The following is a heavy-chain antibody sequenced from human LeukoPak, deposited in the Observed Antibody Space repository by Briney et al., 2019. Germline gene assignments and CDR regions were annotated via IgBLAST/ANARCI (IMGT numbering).Heavy chain of an antibody. CDR3: AKAEGYDILTGLDY. CDR2: IGASGGST. D-gene: IGHD3-9*01. J-gene: IGHJ4*02. V-gene: IGHV3-23*01. Sequence: GGSLRLSCAASGFTFSSYAMSWVRQAPGKGLEWVSGIGASGGSTYYADSVKGRFTISRDNSKNTLYLQMNSLRTEDTAVYYCAKAEGYDILTGLDYWGQGTLVTVSS. CDR1: GFTFSSYA.